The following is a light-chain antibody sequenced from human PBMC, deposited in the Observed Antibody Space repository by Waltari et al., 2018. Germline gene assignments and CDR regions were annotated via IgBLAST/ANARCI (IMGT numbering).Light chain of an antibody. CDR2: DAS. V-gene: IGKV3-15*01. CDR1: QSVRSR. Sequence: EMVMTPSPATLSVSLGERATLSCRASQSVRSRLAWYQQKPGQAPRLLVYDASTRATGVPARFSGSGSGTDFILTISGMQSEDFAVYYCQQYHNWPPGFGPGTKVDIK. CDR3: QQYHNWPPG. J-gene: IGKJ3*01.